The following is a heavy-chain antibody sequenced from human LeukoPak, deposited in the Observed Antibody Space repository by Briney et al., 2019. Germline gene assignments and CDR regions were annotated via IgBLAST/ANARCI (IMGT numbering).Heavy chain of an antibody. CDR1: GFTVSNNF. CDR3: AKDSLWFGELLGVFDY. D-gene: IGHD3-10*01. Sequence: GGSLRLSCAASGFTVSNNFMSWVRQAPGKGLEWVSVIYSGGSTYYADSVRGRFAISRDNSKNTLYLQMNSLRAEDTAVYYCAKDSLWFGELLGVFDYWGQGTLVTVSS. CDR2: IYSGGST. J-gene: IGHJ4*02. V-gene: IGHV3-53*05.